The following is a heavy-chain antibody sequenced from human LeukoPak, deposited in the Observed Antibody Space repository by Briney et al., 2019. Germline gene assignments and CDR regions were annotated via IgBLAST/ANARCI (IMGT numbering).Heavy chain of an antibody. J-gene: IGHJ4*02. CDR3: ATNRGGAAPEQEGY. CDR2: IFPIFGTA. CDR1: GDTGTFSSFA. Sequence: SVKVSCKASGDTGTFSSFAINWLRQAPGQGLEWMGGIFPIFGTANYAQKFQGRVTITADKSTSTAYMELSSLRSEDTAVYYCATNRGGAAPEQEGYWGQGTLVTVSS. D-gene: IGHD6-6*01. V-gene: IGHV1-69*06.